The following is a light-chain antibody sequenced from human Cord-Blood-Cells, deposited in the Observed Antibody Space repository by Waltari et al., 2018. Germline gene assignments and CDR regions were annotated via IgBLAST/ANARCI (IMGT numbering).Light chain of an antibody. Sequence: IPLTQSPSSLFASVGDRGTINCWASQSISSYVNWYQQKPGKAPKLLIYAASSLQSGVPSRFSGSGSGTDFTLTISSLQPEDFATYYCQQSYSTLKTFGQGTKVEIK. CDR2: AAS. CDR3: QQSYSTLKT. V-gene: IGKV1-39*01. CDR1: QSISSY. J-gene: IGKJ1*01.